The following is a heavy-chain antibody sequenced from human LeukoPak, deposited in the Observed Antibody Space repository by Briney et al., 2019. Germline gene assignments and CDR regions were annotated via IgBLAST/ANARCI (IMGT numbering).Heavy chain of an antibody. D-gene: IGHD3-9*01. CDR1: GRSISSSSYY. CDR2: IYTSGST. V-gene: IGHV4-61*02. CDR3: ASNDILTGYRFDY. J-gene: IGHJ4*02. Sequence: SETLSLTCTVSGRSISSSSYYWGWIRQPAGKGPEWIGRIYTSGSTNYNPSLKSRVTMSVDTSKNQFSLKLSSVTAADTAVYYCASNDILTGYRFDYWGQGTLVTVSS.